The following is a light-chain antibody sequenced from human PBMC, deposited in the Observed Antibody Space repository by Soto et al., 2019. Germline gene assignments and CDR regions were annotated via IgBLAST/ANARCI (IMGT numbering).Light chain of an antibody. CDR3: CSYAGSYPLV. V-gene: IGLV2-11*01. CDR1: SSDVGGYNY. J-gene: IGLJ1*01. Sequence: QSVLTQPRSVSGSPGQSVTISCTGTSSDVGGYNYVSWYQQDPGKAPRLMIYDVSKRPSGVPDRFSGSKSGNTASLTISGLQAEDEADYYCCSYAGSYPLVFGTGTKVTVL. CDR2: DVS.